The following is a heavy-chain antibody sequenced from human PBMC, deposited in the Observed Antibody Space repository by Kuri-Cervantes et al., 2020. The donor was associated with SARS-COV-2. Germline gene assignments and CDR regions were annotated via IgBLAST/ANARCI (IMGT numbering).Heavy chain of an antibody. CDR1: GFTFTSHA. V-gene: IGHV3-30*03. J-gene: IGHJ3*02. CDR2: ISYDGNNK. Sequence: GGSLRLSCAVSGFTFTSHAMHWVRQAPGSGLEWVALISYDGNNKFYADSVKGRFTISRDNSKNTLYLQMNSLRAEDTAVYYCARDRALVPGAFDIWGQGTMVTVSS. CDR3: ARDRALVPGAFDI. D-gene: IGHD2-2*01.